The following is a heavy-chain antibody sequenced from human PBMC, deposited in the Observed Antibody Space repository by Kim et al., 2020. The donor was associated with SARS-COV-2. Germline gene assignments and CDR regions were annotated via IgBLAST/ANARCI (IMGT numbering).Heavy chain of an antibody. CDR3: AKTRITMIVVVTHFDY. Sequence: SLKSRVTISVDTSKNKFSLKLSSVTAADTAVYCCAKTRITMIVVVTHFDYWGQGTLVTVSS. J-gene: IGHJ4*02. D-gene: IGHD3-22*01. V-gene: IGHV4-31*02.